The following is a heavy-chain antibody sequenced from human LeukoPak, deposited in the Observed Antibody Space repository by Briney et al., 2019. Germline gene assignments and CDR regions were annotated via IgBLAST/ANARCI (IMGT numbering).Heavy chain of an antibody. CDR2: IHYGGGT. D-gene: IGHD3-10*01. CDR1: GGSVSSDNYY. Sequence: SETLSLTCTVSGGSVSSDNYYWSWIRQPPGKGLEWIGYIHYGGGTNHNPYLKSRIIISVDTSKNQFSLKLRSVTAAGTAVYYCARAEINMVRGIINWFDPWGQGTLVTVSS. J-gene: IGHJ5*02. CDR3: ARAEINMVRGIINWFDP. V-gene: IGHV4-61*01.